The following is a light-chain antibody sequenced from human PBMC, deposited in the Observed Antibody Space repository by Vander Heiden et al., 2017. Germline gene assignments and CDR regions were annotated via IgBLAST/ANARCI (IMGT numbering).Light chain of an antibody. J-gene: IGKJ4*01. CDR2: LGS. CDR3: MQALQTPLT. CDR1: QSLLHSNGYDY. Sequence: DIVRTQSRLSLPVTPGEPASISCRSSQSLLHSNGYDYLDWYLQKPGQSPQLLIYLGSNRASRVPDRFSGSGSGTDFTLKISRVEAEDVGVYYCMQALQTPLTFGGGTKVEIK. V-gene: IGKV2-28*01.